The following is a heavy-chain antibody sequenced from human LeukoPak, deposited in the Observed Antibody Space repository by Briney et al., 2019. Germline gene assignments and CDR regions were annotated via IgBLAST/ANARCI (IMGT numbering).Heavy chain of an antibody. CDR3: ATSPSGYDFDY. CDR1: GFIFSDYY. Sequence: GGSLRLSXAASGFIFSDYYLDWVRQAPGKGLEWVGRSRNTANSYTNKYAAAVKGRFTISRDDSKNSLYLQMNSLETEDTAVYYCATSPSGYDFDYWGQGTLVTVSS. D-gene: IGHD5-12*01. J-gene: IGHJ4*02. V-gene: IGHV3-72*01. CDR2: SRNTANSYTN.